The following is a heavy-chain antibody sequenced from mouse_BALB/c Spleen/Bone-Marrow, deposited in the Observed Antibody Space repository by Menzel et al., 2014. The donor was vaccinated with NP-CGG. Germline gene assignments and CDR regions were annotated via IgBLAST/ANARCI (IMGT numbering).Heavy chain of an antibody. J-gene: IGHJ4*01. CDR3: ARRTGTDYYAMDY. Sequence: DVQLQESGGDLVMPGGSLKLSCAASGFTFSSYGMSWVRQTPDKRLEWVATISSGGVYTYYPDSVKGRFTISRDNAKNTLYLQMSSLKSEDTAMYYCARRTGTDYYAMDYWGQGTSVTVSS. CDR1: GFTFSSYG. V-gene: IGHV5-6*02. D-gene: IGHD4-1*01. CDR2: ISSGGVYT.